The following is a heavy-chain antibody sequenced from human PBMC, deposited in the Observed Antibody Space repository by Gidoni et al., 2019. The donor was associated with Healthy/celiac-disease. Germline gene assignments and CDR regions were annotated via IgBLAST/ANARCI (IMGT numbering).Heavy chain of an antibody. D-gene: IGHD1-7*01. J-gene: IGHJ3*02. CDR3: ARDPRITGTTLGAFDI. V-gene: IGHV3-66*02. Sequence: EVELVESGGGLGQPGGSLRILWAGSGFTVRSNYMSWVRQAPGKGLEGFSVIYSGGSTYYADSVKGRFTISRDNSKNTLYLQMNSLRAEDTAVYYCARDPRITGTTLGAFDIWGQGTMVTVSS. CDR1: GFTVRSNY. CDR2: IYSGGST.